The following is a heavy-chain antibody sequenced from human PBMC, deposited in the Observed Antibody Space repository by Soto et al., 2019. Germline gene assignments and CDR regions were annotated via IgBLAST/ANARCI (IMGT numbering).Heavy chain of an antibody. V-gene: IGHV1-69*01. CDR1: GGTFSSYA. D-gene: IGHD2-2*01. Sequence: QVQLVQSGAEVKKPGSSVKVSCKASGGTFSSYAISWVRQAPGQGLEWMGGIIPISGTANYALKFQGRVTMTADESTSTVYMELSSLRSEDTAVYFCARSQGSSTSLEIYYYYYYGMDVWGQGTTVTVSS. J-gene: IGHJ6*02. CDR3: ARSQGSSTSLEIYYYYYYGMDV. CDR2: IIPISGTA.